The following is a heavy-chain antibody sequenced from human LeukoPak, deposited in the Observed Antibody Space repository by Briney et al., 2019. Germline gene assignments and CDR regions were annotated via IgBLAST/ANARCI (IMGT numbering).Heavy chain of an antibody. CDR1: GFTFSSYG. CDR2: ISYDGSNK. Sequence: GGSLRLSCAASGFTFSSYGMNWVRQAPGKGLEWVAVISYDGSNKYYADSVKGRFTISRDNSKNTLSLQMNSLRAEDTAVYYCAKEGHGGSSWPYYFDYWGQGTLVTVSS. D-gene: IGHD6-13*01. V-gene: IGHV3-30*18. J-gene: IGHJ4*02. CDR3: AKEGHGGSSWPYYFDY.